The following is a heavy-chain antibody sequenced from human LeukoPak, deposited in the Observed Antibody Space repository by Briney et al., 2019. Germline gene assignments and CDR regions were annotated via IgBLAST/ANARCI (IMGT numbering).Heavy chain of an antibody. CDR2: IRYDGSNK. CDR1: GFTFSSYG. Sequence: GGSLRLSCAASGFTFSSYGMHWVRQAPGKGLEWVAFIRYDGSNKYYADSVKGRFTISRDNSRDTLYLQLSTLRAEDTAVYSCGMWLEGSADWYFDLWGRGTLVTVSS. J-gene: IGHJ2*01. D-gene: IGHD2-21*01. V-gene: IGHV3-30*02. CDR3: GMWLEGSADWYFDL.